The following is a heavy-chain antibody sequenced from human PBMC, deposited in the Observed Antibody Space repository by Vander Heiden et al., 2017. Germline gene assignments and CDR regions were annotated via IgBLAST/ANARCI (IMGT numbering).Heavy chain of an antibody. CDR1: GFTFSSYA. V-gene: IGHV3-23*01. CDR3: AKVAYCGGDCYSYYFDY. J-gene: IGHJ4*02. CDR2: ISGSGGST. D-gene: IGHD2-21*02. Sequence: EVQLLESGGGLVQPGGSLRLSCAASGFTFSSYAMGWVRQAPGKGLEWVSAISGSGGSTYYADSVKGRFTISRDNSKNTLYLQMNSLRAEDTAVYYCAKVAYCGGDCYSYYFDYWGQGTLVTVSS.